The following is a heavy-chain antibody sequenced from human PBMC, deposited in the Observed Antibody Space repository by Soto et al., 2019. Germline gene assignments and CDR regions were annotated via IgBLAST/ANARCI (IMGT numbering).Heavy chain of an antibody. J-gene: IGHJ3*01. CDR1: GGSVSSGGYY. Sequence: QVKLQESGPGLVKPSQTLSLTCSVSGGSVSSGGYYWNWIRQLPGKGLEWIGYIYDTETAYYNPSLKSRPSISLDTSKNQFSLTLNSVTPADTAVYYCARENFGAVVHDAFDLWGQGTVVTVSS. CDR2: IYDTETA. CDR3: ARENFGAVVHDAFDL. D-gene: IGHD3-3*01. V-gene: IGHV4-31*02.